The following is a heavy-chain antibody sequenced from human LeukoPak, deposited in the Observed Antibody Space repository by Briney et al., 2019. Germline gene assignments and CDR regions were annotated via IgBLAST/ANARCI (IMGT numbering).Heavy chain of an antibody. J-gene: IGHJ4*02. CDR2: ISYSGTT. CDR1: GGSISSRPYY. CDR3: ARVEAYCSSTSCYASSFDY. Sequence: SETLSLTCTVSGGSISSRPYYWGWVRQPPGKGLEWIGTISYSGTTYYSPSLKSRVTISLDTSKNQFSLKLSSVTAADTAIYYCARVEAYCSSTSCYASSFDYWGQGTLVTVSS. V-gene: IGHV4-39*07. D-gene: IGHD2-2*01.